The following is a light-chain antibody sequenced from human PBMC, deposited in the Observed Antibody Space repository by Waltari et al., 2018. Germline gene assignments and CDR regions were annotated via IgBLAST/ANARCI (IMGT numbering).Light chain of an antibody. V-gene: IGLV4-69*01. CDR3: QTWGTGIQV. Sequence: QLVLTQSPSASASLGASVKLTCTLSSGHSNYAIAWHQQQPEKGPRYLMRLYSDGSHKRGDGIPDRFSGSSAGAERYLTISSLQSEDEAGYFCQTWGTGIQVFGGGTKLTVL. CDR1: SGHSNYA. J-gene: IGLJ2*01. CDR2: LYSDGSH.